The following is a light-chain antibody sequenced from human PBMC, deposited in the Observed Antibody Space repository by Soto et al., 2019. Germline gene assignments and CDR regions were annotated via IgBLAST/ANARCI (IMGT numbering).Light chain of an antibody. V-gene: IGKV1-5*01. CDR3: QHYVGVWT. Sequence: DIQMTQSPSTLSASVGDRVTITCRASQTISSWLAWYQQKPGKAPNLLIYAASTLQGGVPSRFSGSGSVTDFTLTISSLQPEDFATYYCQHYVGVWTFGQGTKVDI. CDR1: QTISSW. CDR2: AAS. J-gene: IGKJ1*01.